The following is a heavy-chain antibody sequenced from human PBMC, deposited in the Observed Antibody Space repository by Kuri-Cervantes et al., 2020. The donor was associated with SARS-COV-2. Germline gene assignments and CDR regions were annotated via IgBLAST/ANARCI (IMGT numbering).Heavy chain of an antibody. CDR2: IWYDGSNK. J-gene: IGHJ6*03. CDR1: GFTFSSYG. CDR3: ARDEKRLAGRLKYFYYMDV. V-gene: IGHV3-33*01. Sequence: SCAASGFTFSSYGMHWVRQAPGKGLEWVAVIWYDGSNKYYADSVKGRFTISRDNSKNTLYLQMNSLRAEDTAVYYCARDEKRLAGRLKYFYYMDVWGKGTTVTSSS. D-gene: IGHD6-6*01.